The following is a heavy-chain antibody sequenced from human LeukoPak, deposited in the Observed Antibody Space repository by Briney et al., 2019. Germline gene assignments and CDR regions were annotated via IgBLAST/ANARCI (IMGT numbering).Heavy chain of an antibody. CDR3: ARDSSSRPFDY. J-gene: IGHJ4*02. CDR1: GFTFSDYG. Sequence: GGSLRLSCAASGFTFSDYGMHWVRQAPGKGLEYVSTISSNGGSTYYANSVKGRFTVSRDNSKNTLYLQMGSLRAEDMAAYYCARDSSSRPFDYWGQGTLVTVSS. D-gene: IGHD6-19*01. CDR2: ISSNGGST. V-gene: IGHV3-64*01.